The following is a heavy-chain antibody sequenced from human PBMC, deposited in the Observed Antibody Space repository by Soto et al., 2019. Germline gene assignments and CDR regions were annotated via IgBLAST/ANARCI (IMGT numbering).Heavy chain of an antibody. Sequence: GGSLRLSCTASGLTFTSYGMNWVRQAPGKGLEWVSLISDRGGSTYYADSVRGRFTISRDDPNNTLYLQMNNLRAEDTAVYYCTKEGMITSTGVTASIGYWGQGTLVTVSS. CDR2: ISDRGGST. CDR1: GLTFTSYG. J-gene: IGHJ4*02. D-gene: IGHD3-16*01. V-gene: IGHV3-23*01. CDR3: TKEGMITSTGVTASIGY.